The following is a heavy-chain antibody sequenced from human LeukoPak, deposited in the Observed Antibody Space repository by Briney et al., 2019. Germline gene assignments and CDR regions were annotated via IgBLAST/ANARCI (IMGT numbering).Heavy chain of an antibody. CDR3: ARWYVRSSGWYLWAGYGMDV. V-gene: IGHV1-69*13. CDR2: IIPIFGTA. J-gene: IGHJ6*02. CDR1: GGSFSSYA. D-gene: IGHD6-19*01. Sequence: SVKVSCKASGGSFSSYAISWVRQAPGQGLEWMGGIIPIFGTANYAQKFQGRVTITADESTSTAYMELSSLRSEDTAVYYCARWYVRSSGWYLWAGYGMDVWGQGTTVTVSS.